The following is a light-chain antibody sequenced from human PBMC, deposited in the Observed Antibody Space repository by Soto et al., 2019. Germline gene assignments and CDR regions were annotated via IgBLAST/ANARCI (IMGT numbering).Light chain of an antibody. V-gene: IGLV2-14*01. CDR3: SSYTSSSPWV. CDR1: SSDVGGYNY. Sequence: QSALAQPAAVSGSPGQSITISCTGTSSDVGGYNYISWYQQHPGKAPKLMIYEVSNRPSGVSNRFSGSKSGNTASLTISGLQADDEADYYCSSYTSSSPWVFGGGPKVTVL. J-gene: IGLJ3*02. CDR2: EVS.